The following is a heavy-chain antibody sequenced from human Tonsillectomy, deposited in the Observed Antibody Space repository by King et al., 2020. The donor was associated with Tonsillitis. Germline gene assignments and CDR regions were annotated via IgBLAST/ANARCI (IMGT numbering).Heavy chain of an antibody. CDR1: GYTFTSYD. Sequence: VQLVQSGAEVKKPGASVKVSCKASGYTFTSYDINWVRQATGQGLEGMGWMNPNSGNTGYAQKCQGRVTMTRNTSISTAYMELSSLRFEDTAVYYCARGTLSHDFWSGYYPYYYYYYMDVWGKGTTVTVSS. J-gene: IGHJ6*03. V-gene: IGHV1-8*01. D-gene: IGHD3-3*01. CDR2: MNPNSGNT. CDR3: ARGTLSHDFWSGYYPYYYYYYMDV.